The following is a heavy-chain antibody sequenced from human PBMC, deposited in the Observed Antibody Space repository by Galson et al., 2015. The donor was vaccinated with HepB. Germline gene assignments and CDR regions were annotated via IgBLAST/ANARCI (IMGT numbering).Heavy chain of an antibody. CDR2: INTSGGST. D-gene: IGHD6-19*01. J-gene: IGHJ5*02. CDR3: ASSVAGYNWFDP. Sequence: SVKVSCKASGYTFTSYYMHWVRQAPGQGLEWMGIINTSGGSTSYAQKFQGRVTITRDTSTSTVYMELSSLRSEDTAVYYCASSVAGYNWFDPWGQGTLVTVSS. V-gene: IGHV1-46*01. CDR1: GYTFTSYY.